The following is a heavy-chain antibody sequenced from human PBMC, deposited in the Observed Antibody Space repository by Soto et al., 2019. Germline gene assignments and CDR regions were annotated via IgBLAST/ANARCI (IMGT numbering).Heavy chain of an antibody. CDR1: GFTFSSYA. Sequence: EVQLLESGGGLVQPGGSLRLSCVASGFTFSSYAMSWVRQAPGKGLEWVSAISGSGGTTYYADSVKGRFTISRDNSKNTLYLQMNSLRAEDTALYYCARYCVSPNYSGSHYYGMDVWGQGTTVTVSS. CDR3: ARYCVSPNYSGSHYYGMDV. D-gene: IGHD2-2*01. V-gene: IGHV3-23*01. J-gene: IGHJ6*02. CDR2: ISGSGGTT.